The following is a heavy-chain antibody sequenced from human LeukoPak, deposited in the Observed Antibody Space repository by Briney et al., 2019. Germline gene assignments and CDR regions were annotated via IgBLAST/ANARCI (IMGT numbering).Heavy chain of an antibody. CDR2: IYYSVNT. CDR1: GGSTSSGDYY. V-gene: IGHV4-30-4*01. CDR3: ARTRVTTRYFDY. J-gene: IGHJ4*02. D-gene: IGHD4-17*01. Sequence: SETLSLTSTVSGGSTSSGDYYWSWIRQPPGKGLEWIGYIYYSVNTYYNPSLKSRITISVDTSKSQFSLKLTSVTAADTAVYFCARTRVTTRYFDYWGQGTLVTVSS.